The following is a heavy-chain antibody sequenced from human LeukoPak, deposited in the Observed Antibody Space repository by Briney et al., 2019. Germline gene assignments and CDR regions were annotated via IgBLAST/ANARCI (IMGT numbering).Heavy chain of an antibody. Sequence: GSGPTLVKHTQTLTLTCTFSGFSLSTSGVGVGWIRQPPGKALEWLALIYWDDDKRYSPSLKSRLTITKDTSKNQVVLTMTNMDPVDTATYYCAHNLDVSRDIAVAPFDPWGQGTLVTVSS. D-gene: IGHD6-19*01. V-gene: IGHV2-5*02. J-gene: IGHJ5*02. CDR2: IYWDDDK. CDR1: GFSLSTSGVG. CDR3: AHNLDVSRDIAVAPFDP.